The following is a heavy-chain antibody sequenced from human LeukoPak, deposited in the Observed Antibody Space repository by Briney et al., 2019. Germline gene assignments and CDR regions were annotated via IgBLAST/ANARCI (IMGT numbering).Heavy chain of an antibody. CDR2: ISDIGSI. V-gene: IGHV4-59*08. Sequence: SETLSLTCTVSGGSISSYYWSWVRQPPGKGLEWIAYISDIGSINYNPSLKSRVTISLDTSKNQFSLKLSSVTAADTAVYYCARSYSSSGYYYYGMDLWGQGTTVTVSS. CDR3: ARSYSSSGYYYYGMDL. D-gene: IGHD6-6*01. CDR1: GGSISSYY. J-gene: IGHJ6*02.